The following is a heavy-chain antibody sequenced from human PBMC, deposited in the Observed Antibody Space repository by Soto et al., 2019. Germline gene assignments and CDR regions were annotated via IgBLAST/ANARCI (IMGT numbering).Heavy chain of an antibody. Sequence: QVQLVESGGGVVQPGRSLRLSCAASGFTFSSYGMHWVRQAPGKGLEWVAVIGYDGSNKYYADSVKGRFTISRDNSKNTLYLQMNSLRAEDTAVYYCARGLRAWDYWGQGTLVTVSS. V-gene: IGHV3-33*01. CDR2: IGYDGSNK. CDR3: ARGLRAWDY. J-gene: IGHJ4*02. CDR1: GFTFSSYG.